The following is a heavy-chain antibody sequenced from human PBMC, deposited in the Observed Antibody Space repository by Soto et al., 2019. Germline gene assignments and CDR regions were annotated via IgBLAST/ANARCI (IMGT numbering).Heavy chain of an antibody. J-gene: IGHJ5*02. V-gene: IGHV4-31*03. CDR1: GGSISSGGYY. CDR3: ARSFEP. Sequence: QVQLQEAGPGLVKPSQTLSLTCTVSGGSISSGGYYWSWIRQHPGKGLEWIGYIYYRVSTYYNPTIKCRVTITVDTSKHQFSLTLSPVTAADTAAYYFARSFEPSGQGTPVTLS. CDR2: IYYRVST.